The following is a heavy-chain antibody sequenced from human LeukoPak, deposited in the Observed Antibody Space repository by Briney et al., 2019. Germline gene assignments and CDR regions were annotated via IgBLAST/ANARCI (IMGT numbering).Heavy chain of an antibody. Sequence: GGSLRLSCAASGFTFSSYGMHWLRQAPGKGLEWVAVISYDGSNKYYAGSVKGRFTISRDNSRNTLYLQMNSLRAEDTAVYYCAKEGVGDYSNCIDYWGQGTLVTVSS. CDR1: GFTFSSYG. V-gene: IGHV3-30*18. D-gene: IGHD4-11*01. J-gene: IGHJ4*02. CDR3: AKEGVGDYSNCIDY. CDR2: ISYDGSNK.